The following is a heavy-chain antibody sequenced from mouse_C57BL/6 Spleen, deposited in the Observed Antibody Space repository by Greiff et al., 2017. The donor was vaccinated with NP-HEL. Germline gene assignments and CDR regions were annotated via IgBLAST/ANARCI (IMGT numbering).Heavy chain of an antibody. J-gene: IGHJ2*01. D-gene: IGHD1-1*01. CDR3: ARPSHYYGSSPYYFDY. CDR1: GYAFSSSW. V-gene: IGHV1-82*01. Sequence: QVQLKESGPELVKPGASVKISCKASGYAFSSSWMNWVKQRPGKGLEWIGRIYPGDGDTNYNGKFKGKATLTADKSSSTAYMQLSSLTSEDSAVYFCARPSHYYGSSPYYFDYWGQGTTLTVSS. CDR2: IYPGDGDT.